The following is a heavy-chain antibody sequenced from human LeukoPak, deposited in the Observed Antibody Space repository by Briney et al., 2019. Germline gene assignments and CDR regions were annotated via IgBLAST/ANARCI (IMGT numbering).Heavy chain of an antibody. CDR2: IIPIFGTA. Sequence: SVKVSCKASGGTFSSYAISWVRQAPGQGLEWMGGIIPIFGTANYAQKFQGRVTITADESTSTAYMELSSLRSEDTAVYYCASAVVGATDYYYYGMDVRGQGTTVTVSS. CDR3: ASAVVGATDYYYYGMDV. CDR1: GGTFSSYA. V-gene: IGHV1-69*01. D-gene: IGHD1-26*01. J-gene: IGHJ6*02.